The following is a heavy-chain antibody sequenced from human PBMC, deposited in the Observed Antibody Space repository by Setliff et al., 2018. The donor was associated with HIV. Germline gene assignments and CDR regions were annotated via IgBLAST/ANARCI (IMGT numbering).Heavy chain of an antibody. CDR1: GYTFTSYG. CDR2: VSPYNGHT. J-gene: IGHJ4*02. V-gene: IGHV1-18*01. CDR3: ARTDYGGNSGGNYFDY. D-gene: IGHD4-17*01. Sequence: ASVKVSCKASGYTFTSYGISWVKQAPGQGLEWLGWVSPYNGHTNFAQKFQGRVTMTTDTATSTAYMEVRSLRSDDTAVYYCARTDYGGNSGGNYFDYWGQGSLVTVSS.